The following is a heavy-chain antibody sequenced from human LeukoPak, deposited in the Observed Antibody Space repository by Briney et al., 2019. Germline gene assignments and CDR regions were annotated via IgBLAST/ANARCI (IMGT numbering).Heavy chain of an antibody. CDR2: IYPGDSDT. CDR1: GYSFTNYW. V-gene: IGHV5-51*01. D-gene: IGHD6-13*01. Sequence: GESLTISCKGSGYSFTNYWIGWVRQMPGKGLEWMGTIYPGDSDTKYSPSFQGQVTISADKSISTAYLQWSSLKASDTAMYYCARRIAAAGSIGTRYFDYWGQGTLVTVSS. J-gene: IGHJ4*02. CDR3: ARRIAAAGSIGTRYFDY.